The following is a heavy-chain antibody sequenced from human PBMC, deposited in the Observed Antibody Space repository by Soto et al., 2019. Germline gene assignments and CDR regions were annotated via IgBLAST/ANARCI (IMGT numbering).Heavy chain of an antibody. CDR1: GYSISSGYY. D-gene: IGHD3-22*01. V-gene: IGHV4-38-2*01. CDR2: IYHSGST. Sequence: SETLSLTCAVSGYSISSGYYWGWIRQPPGKGLEWIGSIYHSGSTYYNPSLKSRVTISVDTSKNQFSLKLSSVTAADTAVYYCARLSTTPYYYDSSTSNFDYWGQGTLVTVS. J-gene: IGHJ4*02. CDR3: ARLSTTPYYYDSSTSNFDY.